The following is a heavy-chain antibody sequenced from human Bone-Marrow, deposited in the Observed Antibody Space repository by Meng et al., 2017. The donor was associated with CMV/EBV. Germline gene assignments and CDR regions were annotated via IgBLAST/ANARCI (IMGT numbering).Heavy chain of an antibody. V-gene: IGHV3-30-3*01. Sequence: QVQLVESGGGVVQPGRSLRLSCAASGFSFSGYAMHWVRQAPGKGLEWVAVISYDGSNKYYADSVKGRFTISRDNSKNTLYLQMNSLRAEDTAVYYCARDRDGYSYGSVPYNWFDPWGQGTLVTVSS. J-gene: IGHJ5*02. CDR2: ISYDGSNK. D-gene: IGHD5-18*01. CDR1: GFSFSGYA. CDR3: ARDRDGYSYGSVPYNWFDP.